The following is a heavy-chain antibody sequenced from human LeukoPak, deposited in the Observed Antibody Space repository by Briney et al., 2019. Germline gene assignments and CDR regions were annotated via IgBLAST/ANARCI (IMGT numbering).Heavy chain of an antibody. J-gene: IGHJ4*02. D-gene: IGHD6-13*01. CDR1: GGSISSSSCY. CDR2: IYYSGST. CDR3: ARRGIAAAGHDY. V-gene: IGHV4-39*01. Sequence: SETLSLTCTVSGGSISSSSCYWGWIRQPPGKGLEWIGSIYYSGSTYYNPSLKSRVTISVDTSKNQFSLKLSSVTAADTAVYYCARRGIAAAGHDYWGQGTLVTVSS.